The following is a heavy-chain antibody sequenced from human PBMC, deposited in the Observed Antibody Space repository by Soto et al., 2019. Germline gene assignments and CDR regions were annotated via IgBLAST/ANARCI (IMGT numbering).Heavy chain of an antibody. Sequence: LRLSCAASGFTFSSYAMSWVRQAPGKGLEWVSGISGSGSGGSTYYADPVKGRFTISRDNSKNTLYLQMNSLRAEDTAIYYCAKDANTAMASYFDYWGQGTLVTVSS. J-gene: IGHJ4*02. CDR2: ISGSGSGGST. V-gene: IGHV3-23*01. D-gene: IGHD5-18*01. CDR1: GFTFSSYA. CDR3: AKDANTAMASYFDY.